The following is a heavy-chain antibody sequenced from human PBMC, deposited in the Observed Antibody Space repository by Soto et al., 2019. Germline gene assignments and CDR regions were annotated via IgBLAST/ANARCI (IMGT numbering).Heavy chain of an antibody. CDR2: ISSSSSTI. Sequence: SGCRMYCVHKAPGKGLEWVSYISSSSSTIYYADSVKGRFTISRDNAKNSLYLQMNSLKTEDTAVYYCTRHDSNYDFWSGSHPRYGMDVWGQGTTVTVSS. CDR1: SGCR. V-gene: IGHV3-48*01. J-gene: IGHJ6*02. CDR3: TRHDSNYDFWSGSHPRYGMDV. D-gene: IGHD3-3*01.